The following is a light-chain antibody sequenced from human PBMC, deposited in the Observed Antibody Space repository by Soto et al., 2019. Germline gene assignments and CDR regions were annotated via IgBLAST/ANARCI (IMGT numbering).Light chain of an antibody. Sequence: DIQMTPSPSSLSASVGDRVTITCRASQNIHTHLNWYQQKPGKAPKPLIYTASSLHSGVPSRFSGSASGTDFTLTISSLQPEDFATYYCQKSYSTPWTFGQGTKVDIK. J-gene: IGKJ1*01. CDR2: TAS. CDR1: QNIHTH. CDR3: QKSYSTPWT. V-gene: IGKV1-39*01.